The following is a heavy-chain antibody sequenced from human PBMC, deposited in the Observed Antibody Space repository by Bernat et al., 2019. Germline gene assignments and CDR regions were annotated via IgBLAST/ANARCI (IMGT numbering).Heavy chain of an antibody. Sequence: EVQLVESGGGLVKPGGSLRLSCGASGFTFSSTWMNWVRQAPGKGLEWVGRIKSNETTDYAAPVKGRFTISRDDSKNTLYLQMNSLKTEDTAVYYCSTTSGLGIYNFWGQGTLVTVSS. V-gene: IGHV3-15*07. CDR2: IKSNETT. CDR3: STTSGLGIYNF. D-gene: IGHD3-10*01. J-gene: IGHJ4*02. CDR1: GFTFSSTW.